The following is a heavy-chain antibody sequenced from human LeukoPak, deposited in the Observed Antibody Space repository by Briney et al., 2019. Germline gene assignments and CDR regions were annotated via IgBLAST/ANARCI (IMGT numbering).Heavy chain of an antibody. Sequence: GGSLRLSCAASGFTFSTYEMHWVRQAPGKGLEWVAVISYDGSNKYYADSVKGRFTISRDNSKNTLYLQMNSLRAEDTAVYYCARDLSYSRWGQGTLVTVSS. CDR1: GFTFSTYE. CDR2: ISYDGSNK. CDR3: ARDLSYSR. J-gene: IGHJ4*02. V-gene: IGHV3-30*07. D-gene: IGHD6-13*01.